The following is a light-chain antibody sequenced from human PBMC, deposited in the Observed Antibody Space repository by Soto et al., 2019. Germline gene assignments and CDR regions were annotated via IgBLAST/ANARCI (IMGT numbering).Light chain of an antibody. Sequence: ALAQPASVSGSPGQSITISCTGTSSDVGRYNFVSWFQQHPGKAPKLLIYDVRYWPSGVSDRFSGSKSGNTASLTISGLQTDDEADYYCSSFTTSNTVVFGSGTKVTVL. CDR3: SSFTTSNTVV. V-gene: IGLV2-14*01. CDR2: DVR. J-gene: IGLJ1*01. CDR1: SSDVGRYNF.